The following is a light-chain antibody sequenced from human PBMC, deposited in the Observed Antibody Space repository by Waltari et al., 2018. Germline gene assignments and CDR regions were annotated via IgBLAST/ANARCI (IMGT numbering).Light chain of an antibody. Sequence: DIQMTQSPSTLSASVGDRVTITCRARQNINNWLAWYQQTPGRAPKLLIYEASSLESGGPSRFRGSGSGTLFTLTITSLQPDDVALYYCQQYKTFSRTFGQGTQVEIK. J-gene: IGKJ1*01. CDR3: QQYKTFSRT. CDR1: QNINNW. V-gene: IGKV1-5*01. CDR2: EAS.